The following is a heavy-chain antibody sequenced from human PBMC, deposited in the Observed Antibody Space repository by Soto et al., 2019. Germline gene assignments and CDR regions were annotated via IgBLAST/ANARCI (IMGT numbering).Heavy chain of an antibody. J-gene: IGHJ5*02. Sequence: QVQLVQSGAEVKKPGASVKVSCKASGYTFTSYDINWVRQATAQGLEWMGWMNPNSGNTGYAQKFQGRVTMTRNTSISTAYMELSSLRSEDTAVYYCARPHSSSSSYGLDPWGQGTLVTVSS. CDR1: GYTFTSYD. V-gene: IGHV1-8*01. D-gene: IGHD6-6*01. CDR2: MNPNSGNT. CDR3: ARPHSSSSSYGLDP.